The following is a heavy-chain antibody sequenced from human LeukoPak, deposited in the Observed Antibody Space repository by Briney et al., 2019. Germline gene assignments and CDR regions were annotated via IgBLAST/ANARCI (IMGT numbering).Heavy chain of an antibody. CDR2: IRYDGSNK. Sequence: QPGGSLRLSCAASGFTFSSYGMHWVRQAPGKGLEWVAFIRYDGSNKYYADSVKGRFTISRDNSKNTLYLQMNSLRAEDTAVYYCAKDGLGASSRSSVEDAFDIWGQGTMVTVSS. CDR3: AKDGLGASSRSSVEDAFDI. D-gene: IGHD6-6*01. J-gene: IGHJ3*02. V-gene: IGHV3-30*02. CDR1: GFTFSSYG.